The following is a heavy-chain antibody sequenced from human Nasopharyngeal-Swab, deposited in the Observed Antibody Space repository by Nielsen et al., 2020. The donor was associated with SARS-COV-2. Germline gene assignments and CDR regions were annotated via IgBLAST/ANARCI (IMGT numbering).Heavy chain of an antibody. Sequence: GGSLRLSCAASGFTFSSYAIHWVRQAPGKGLEWVAVISYDGSNKYYADSVKGRFTISRDNSKNTLYLQMNSLRAEDTAVYYCARDGPITMVRGVIILYYYGMDVWGQGTTVTVSS. CDR1: GFTFSSYA. V-gene: IGHV3-30-3*01. CDR3: ARDGPITMVRGVIILYYYGMDV. J-gene: IGHJ6*02. D-gene: IGHD3-10*01. CDR2: ISYDGSNK.